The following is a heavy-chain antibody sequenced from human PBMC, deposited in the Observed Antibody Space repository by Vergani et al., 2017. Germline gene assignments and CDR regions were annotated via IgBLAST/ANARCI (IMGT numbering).Heavy chain of an antibody. CDR2: IYTSGST. V-gene: IGHV4-61*02. CDR3: ARVLSRTPRGNYMDV. CDR1: GGSISSGSYY. Sequence: QLQLQESGSGLVKPSQTLSLTCAVSGGSISSGSYYWSWIRQPAGKGLEWIGRIYTSGSTNYNPSLKRRVTISVDTSKNQFSLKLSSVTAADTAVYYCARVLSRTPRGNYMDVWGKGTTVTVSS. D-gene: IGHD3-16*01. J-gene: IGHJ6*03.